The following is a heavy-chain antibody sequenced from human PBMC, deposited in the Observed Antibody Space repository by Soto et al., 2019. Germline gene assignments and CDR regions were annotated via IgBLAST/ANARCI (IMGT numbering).Heavy chain of an antibody. Sequence: GGSLRLSCAASGFTLSSYAMHWVRQAPGKGLEYVSAISSNGGSTYYANSVKGRFTISRDNSKNTLYLQMGSLRAEDMAVYYCAKTLVPAAMSAFDIWGQGTMVTVSS. J-gene: IGHJ3*02. V-gene: IGHV3-64*01. CDR1: GFTLSSYA. CDR3: AKTLVPAAMSAFDI. D-gene: IGHD2-2*01. CDR2: ISSNGGST.